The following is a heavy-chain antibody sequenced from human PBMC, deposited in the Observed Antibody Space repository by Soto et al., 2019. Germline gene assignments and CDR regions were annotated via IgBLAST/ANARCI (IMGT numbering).Heavy chain of an antibody. Sequence: PSGTPSLTCTFSWCALSRYYWGRVRPPPGKALEWIGYIYYSGSTNYNPSLKSRVTMTRDTSISTAYMELSRLRSDDTAVYYCARAHCGGDCYSGVDYWGQGTLVTVSS. CDR3: ARAHCGGDCYSGVDY. J-gene: IGHJ4*02. CDR1: WCALSRYY. D-gene: IGHD2-21*02. CDR2: IYYSGST. V-gene: IGHV4-59*01.